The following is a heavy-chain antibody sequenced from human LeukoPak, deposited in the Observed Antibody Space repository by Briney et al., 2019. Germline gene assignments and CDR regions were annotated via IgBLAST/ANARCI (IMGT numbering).Heavy chain of an antibody. D-gene: IGHD3-22*01. V-gene: IGHV3-21*01. CDR3: ARAHYYDSSGFDY. CDR1: GFTFSSYN. J-gene: IGHJ4*02. CDR2: ISSSSRYI. Sequence: GGSLRLSCAASGFTFSSYNMNWVRQAPGKGLEWVSSISSSSRYIYYADSVKGRFTISRDNAKKSLYLQMNSLRAEDTAVYYCARAHYYDSSGFDYWGQGTLVTVSS.